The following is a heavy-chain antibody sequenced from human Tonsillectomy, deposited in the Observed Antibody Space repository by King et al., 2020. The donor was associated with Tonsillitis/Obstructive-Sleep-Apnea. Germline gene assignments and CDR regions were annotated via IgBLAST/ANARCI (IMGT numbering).Heavy chain of an antibody. CDR1: GGSISSSY. D-gene: IGHD2-8*01. V-gene: IGHV4-59*01. CDR3: ARDMVLEAGGDAFDI. CDR2: IYYSGST. Sequence: VQLQESGPGLVKPSETLSLTCTVSGGSISSSYWSWIRQPPGKGLEWIGYIYYSGSTNYNPSLKSRVTISVDPSKNQFSLRLSSVTAADTAVYYCARDMVLEAGGDAFDIWGQGTMVTVSS. J-gene: IGHJ3*02.